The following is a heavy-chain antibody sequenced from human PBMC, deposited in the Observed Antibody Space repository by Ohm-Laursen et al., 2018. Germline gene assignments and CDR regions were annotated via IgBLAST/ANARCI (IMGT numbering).Heavy chain of an antibody. CDR1: GGSISSYY. V-gene: IGHV4-59*12. CDR3: AREGSGSSYIDY. D-gene: IGHD3-10*01. J-gene: IGHJ4*02. CDR2: IYYSGST. Sequence: GTLSLTCTVSGGSISSYYWSWIRQPPGKGLEWIGYIYYSGSTNYNPSLKSRVTISVDTSKNQFSLKLSSVTAADTAVYYCAREGSGSSYIDYWGQGTLVTVSS.